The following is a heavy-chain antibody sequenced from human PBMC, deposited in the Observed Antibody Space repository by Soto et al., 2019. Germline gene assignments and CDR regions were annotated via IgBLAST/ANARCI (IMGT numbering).Heavy chain of an antibody. V-gene: IGHV4-34*01. D-gene: IGHD5-12*01. CDR1: GGSFSGFY. J-gene: IGHJ4*02. CDR3: ARGQEGGVATH. Sequence: QVQLQQWGAGLLKPAETLSLTCVVYGGSFSGFYWSWIRQPPGKGLEWIGEIKEGGLTNYSPSLKSRPTISKDTPNTQFSLKLHSVTAADTALYSCARGQEGGVATHWDQGALVTVSS. CDR2: IKEGGLT.